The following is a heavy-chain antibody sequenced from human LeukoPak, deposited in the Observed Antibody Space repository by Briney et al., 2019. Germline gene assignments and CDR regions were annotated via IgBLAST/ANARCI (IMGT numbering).Heavy chain of an antibody. CDR3: ARVSAPYYYYYMDV. CDR1: GFIFSSYW. CDR2: IKQDGSEK. Sequence: GGSLRLSCAASGFIFSSYWMSWVRQAPGKGLEWVANIKQDGSEKYYVDSVKGRFTISRDNAKNSLYLQMNSLRAEDTAVYYCARVSAPYYYYYMDVWGKGTTVTVSS. J-gene: IGHJ6*03. V-gene: IGHV3-7*01.